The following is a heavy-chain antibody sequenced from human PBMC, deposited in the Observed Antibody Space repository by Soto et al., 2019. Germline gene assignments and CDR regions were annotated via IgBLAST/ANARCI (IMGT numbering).Heavy chain of an antibody. CDR2: ISAYNGNT. V-gene: IGHV1-18*01. J-gene: IGHJ6*02. CDR1: GYTFTSYG. D-gene: IGHD3-22*01. Sequence: ASVKVSCKASGYTFTSYGISWVRQAPEQGLEWMGWISAYNGNTNYAQKLQGRVTMTTDTSTSTAYMELRSLRSDDTAVYYCARRSSGYYYYYYYGMDVWGQGTTVTVS. CDR3: ARRSSGYYYYYYYGMDV.